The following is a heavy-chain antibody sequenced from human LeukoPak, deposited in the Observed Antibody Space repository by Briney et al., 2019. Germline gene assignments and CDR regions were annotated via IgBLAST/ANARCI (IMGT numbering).Heavy chain of an antibody. CDR1: GFTFSSYG. D-gene: IGHD3-10*01. Sequence: GGSLRLSCAASGFTFSSYGMHWVRQAPGKGLEWVAVIRYDGSNKYYADSVKGRFTISRDNSKNTLYLQMNSLRAEDTAVYYCAKLGFGEPIGDHWGQGTLVTVSS. CDR2: IRYDGSNK. J-gene: IGHJ4*02. CDR3: AKLGFGEPIGDH. V-gene: IGHV3-30*02.